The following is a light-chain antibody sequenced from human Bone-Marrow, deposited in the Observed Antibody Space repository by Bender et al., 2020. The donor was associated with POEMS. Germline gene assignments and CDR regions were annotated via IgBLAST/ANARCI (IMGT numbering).Light chain of an antibody. CDR1: SSDIGAHDY. CDR3: NSRIGSYYLV. V-gene: IGLV2-14*01. Sequence: QSALTQPASVSGSPGQSITIPCTGTSSDIGAHDYVSWYQHHPGKAPKLIIYEVFNRPSGVSERFSASKSSNTASLTISALQAEDEAIYCCNSRIGSYYLVFGGGTSLTVL. J-gene: IGLJ2*01. CDR2: EVF.